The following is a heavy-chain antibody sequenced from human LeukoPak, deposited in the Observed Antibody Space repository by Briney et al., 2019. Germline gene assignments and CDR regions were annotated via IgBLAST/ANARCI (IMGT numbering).Heavy chain of an antibody. CDR3: AAKASYFDS. Sequence: PSQTLSLTCAISGDIFSSNSATWNWVRQSPSRGLEWLGRTYYRSKWFNDYAVSVKSRITINPDTSKNQFSLQLNSVTPEDTAVYYCAAKASYFDSWGQGILVTVSS. CDR1: GDIFSSNSAT. CDR2: TYYRSKWFN. D-gene: IGHD2-15*01. V-gene: IGHV6-1*01. J-gene: IGHJ4*02.